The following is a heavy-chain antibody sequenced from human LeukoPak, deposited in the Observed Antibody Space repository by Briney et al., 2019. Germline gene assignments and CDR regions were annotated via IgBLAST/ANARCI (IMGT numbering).Heavy chain of an antibody. J-gene: IGHJ4*02. Sequence: GGSLRLSCAASGFTFSSYAMSWVRQAPGEGLEWVSAVTGSGGSTYYADSVKGRFTISRDNSKNTLYLQMNSLTAEDTAVYYCAKDYLRCSSTNCYGIWDSWGQGTLVTVSS. D-gene: IGHD2-2*01. CDR3: AKDYLRCSSTNCYGIWDS. V-gene: IGHV3-23*01. CDR1: GFTFSSYA. CDR2: VTGSGGST.